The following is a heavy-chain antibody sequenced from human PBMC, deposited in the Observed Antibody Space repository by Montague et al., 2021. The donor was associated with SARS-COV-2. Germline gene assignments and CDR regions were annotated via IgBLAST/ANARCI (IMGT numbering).Heavy chain of an antibody. CDR1: GGSISSYY. CDR2: ISYSGST. J-gene: IGHJ6*02. V-gene: IGHV4-59*01. Sequence: SETLSLTCTVSGGSISSYYWSWIRQPPGRGLQWIGYISYSGSTNYNPSLKSRVTISVDTSKNHLSLRLSSVTAADTAVYYCANFLRTQLLVGTLDYGMDVWGQGTTVTVSS. D-gene: IGHD2-2*01. CDR3: ANFLRTQLLVGTLDYGMDV.